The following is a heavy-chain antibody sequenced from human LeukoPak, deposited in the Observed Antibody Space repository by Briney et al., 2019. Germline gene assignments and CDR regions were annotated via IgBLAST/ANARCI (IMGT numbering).Heavy chain of an antibody. CDR1: GASISSYY. CDR3: AGTMAVAGRYYFDY. CDR2: IYNSGST. Sequence: SETLSLTCTVSGASISSYYWSWIRQPPGKGLEWIAYIYNSGSTNYNPSLKSRVTISVDTSKNQLSLKLSSVTAADTALYYCAGTMAVAGRYYFDYWGQGTLVTVSS. V-gene: IGHV4-59*08. D-gene: IGHD6-19*01. J-gene: IGHJ4*02.